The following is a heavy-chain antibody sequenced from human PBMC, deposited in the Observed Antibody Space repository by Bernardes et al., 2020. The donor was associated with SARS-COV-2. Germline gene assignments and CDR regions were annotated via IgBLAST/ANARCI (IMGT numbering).Heavy chain of an antibody. D-gene: IGHD3-10*01. CDR3: ARGLSSRITMVRGVAFDI. CDR1: GGSFSGYY. CDR2: INHSGST. Sequence: ETLSLTCAVYGGSFSGYYWSWIRQPPGKGLEWIGEINHSGSTNYNPSLKSRVTISVDTSKNQFSLKLSSVTAADTAVYYCARGLSSRITMVRGVAFDIWGLGTMVTVSS. J-gene: IGHJ3*02. V-gene: IGHV4-34*01.